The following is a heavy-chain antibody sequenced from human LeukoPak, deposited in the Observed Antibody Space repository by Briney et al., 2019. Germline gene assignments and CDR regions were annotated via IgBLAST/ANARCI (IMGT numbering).Heavy chain of an antibody. CDR1: GYTFTGYY. CDR3: ARVGYDFWSGSEGGD. CDR2: INPNSGGT. J-gene: IGHJ4*02. D-gene: IGHD3-3*01. V-gene: IGHV1-2*02. Sequence: ASVKVSCKASGYTFTGYYMHWVRQAPGQGLEWMGWINPNSGGTNYAQKFQGRVTMTRDTSISTAYMELSRLRSDDTAVYYCARVGYDFWSGSEGGDWGQGTLVTVSS.